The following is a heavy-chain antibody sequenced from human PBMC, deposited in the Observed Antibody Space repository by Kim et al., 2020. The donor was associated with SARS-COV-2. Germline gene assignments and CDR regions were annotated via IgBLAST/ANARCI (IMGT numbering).Heavy chain of an antibody. CDR3: ARDPTYDDSGYFDY. Sequence: GGSLRLSCAASGFTFESYTMHWVRQAPGKGLEWVAVISYNGGNTDHADSVNGRFTIARDNSKNTLYLKMNSLRPEDSAVYYCARDPTYDDSGYFDYWGQGTLVTVAS. V-gene: IGHV3-30-3*01. D-gene: IGHD3-22*01. CDR1: GFTFESYT. J-gene: IGHJ4*02. CDR2: ISYNGGNT.